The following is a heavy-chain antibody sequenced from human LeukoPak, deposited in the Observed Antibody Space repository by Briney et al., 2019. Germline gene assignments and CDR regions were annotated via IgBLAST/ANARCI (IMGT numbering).Heavy chain of an antibody. J-gene: IGHJ3*02. CDR1: GGSFSGYY. V-gene: IGHV4-34*01. CDR2: INHSGST. CDR3: AREGAVVPAAVDAFDI. Sequence: SETRSLTCAAYGGSFSGYYWSWLRQCPGKGLEWVGEINHSGSTNYNPSLKSRFTISVDTSKNQFSLKLSSVTAADTAVYYCAREGAVVPAAVDAFDIWGQGTMVTVSS. D-gene: IGHD2-2*01.